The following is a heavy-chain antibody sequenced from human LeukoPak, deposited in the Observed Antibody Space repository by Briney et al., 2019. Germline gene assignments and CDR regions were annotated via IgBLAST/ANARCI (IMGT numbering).Heavy chain of an antibody. CDR2: IVVGSGNT. Sequence: SVKVSCKACGFTFTSSAVQWVRQGRGQRLEWIGWIVVGSGNTNYAQKFQERVTITRDMSTSTAYMELSSLRSEDTAVYYCAAVLGYCSGGSCYSDYWGQGTLVSVSS. CDR1: GFTFTSSA. J-gene: IGHJ4*02. CDR3: AAVLGYCSGGSCYSDY. V-gene: IGHV1-58*01. D-gene: IGHD2-15*01.